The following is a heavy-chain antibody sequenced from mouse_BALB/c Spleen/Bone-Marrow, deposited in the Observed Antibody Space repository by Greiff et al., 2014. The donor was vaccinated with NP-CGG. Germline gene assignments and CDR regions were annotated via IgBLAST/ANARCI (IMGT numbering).Heavy chain of an antibody. D-gene: IGHD2-4*01. Sequence: ESGPELATPGASVKMSCKASGYTFTTYWMHWIKQRPGQGLEWIGSINPNTDYTDYNQKFKDKATLTADKSSITAYMQLSSLTSEDSAVYYCARGLRDWYFDVWGAGTTVTVSS. V-gene: IGHV1-4*01. J-gene: IGHJ1*01. CDR2: INPNTDYT. CDR3: ARGLRDWYFDV. CDR1: GYTFTTYW.